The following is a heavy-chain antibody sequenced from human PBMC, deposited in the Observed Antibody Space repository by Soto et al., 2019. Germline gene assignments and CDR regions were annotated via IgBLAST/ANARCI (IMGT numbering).Heavy chain of an antibody. CDR2: ISDTGYNT. V-gene: IGHV3-23*01. J-gene: IGHJ5*02. D-gene: IGHD1-26*01. CDR3: AKDGATRAWFGP. CDR1: GFTFSRSA. Sequence: EVQLLESGGGLVQPGGSLRLSCAASGFTFSRSAMNWVRQAPGKGLEWVSLISDTGYNTYYADSVKGRFTIFRDNSKNMLYLQMNSLRAEDTAVYYCAKDGATRAWFGPWGQGTLVTVSS.